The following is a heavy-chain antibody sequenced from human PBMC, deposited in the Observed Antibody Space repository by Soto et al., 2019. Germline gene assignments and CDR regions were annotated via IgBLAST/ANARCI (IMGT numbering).Heavy chain of an antibody. V-gene: IGHV3-23*01. J-gene: IGHJ4*02. D-gene: IGHD3-22*01. CDR2: ISGSGGST. CDR1: GFTFSSYA. CDR3: ARDGAGSDSSGYPDY. Sequence: GGSLRLSCAASGFTFSSYAMSWVRQAPGKGLEWVSAISGSGGSTYYADSVKGRFTISRDNSKNTLYLQMNSLRAEDTAVYYCARDGAGSDSSGYPDYWGQGTLVTVSS.